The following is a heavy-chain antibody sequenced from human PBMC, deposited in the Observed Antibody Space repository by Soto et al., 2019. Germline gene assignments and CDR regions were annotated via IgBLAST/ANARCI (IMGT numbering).Heavy chain of an antibody. Sequence: LRLSCSASGFTFSNYGMHWVRQAPGKGLEWVAVISYDGSNIYYADSVNGRFTISRDNSRNTLYLQMNGLRAEDTAVYYCARDRRQLARIYFYYGMDVWGQGTTVTVSS. CDR1: GFTFSNYG. D-gene: IGHD6-6*01. V-gene: IGHV3-30*03. J-gene: IGHJ6*02. CDR2: ISYDGSNI. CDR3: ARDRRQLARIYFYYGMDV.